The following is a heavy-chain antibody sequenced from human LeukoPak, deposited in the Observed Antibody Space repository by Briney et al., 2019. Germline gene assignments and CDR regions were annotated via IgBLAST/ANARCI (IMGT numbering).Heavy chain of an antibody. V-gene: IGHV3-74*01. CDR3: ARAAAAGRSIVDY. Sequence: PGGSLRLSCAASGFTLSSYWMYWVRQAPGKGLVWVSRINSDGSSTSYADSVKGRFTISRDNAKNTLYLQMNSLRAEDTAVYYCARAAAAGRSIVDYWGQGTLVTVSS. CDR1: GFTLSSYW. J-gene: IGHJ4*02. CDR2: INSDGSST. D-gene: IGHD6-13*01.